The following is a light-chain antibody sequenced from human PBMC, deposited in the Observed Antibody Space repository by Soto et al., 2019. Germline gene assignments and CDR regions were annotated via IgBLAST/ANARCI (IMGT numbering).Light chain of an antibody. CDR3: QQYRSSPRT. CDR1: QSVTSSY. Sequence: EIVLTQSPGTLSLSLGERATLSCRASQSVTSSYLAWYQQKPGQAPRLLIYGAFERATGIPDRFSGSGSGTDFTLTISSLEPEDFALYYCQQYRSSPRTFGQGTKVEIK. V-gene: IGKV3-20*01. CDR2: GAF. J-gene: IGKJ1*01.